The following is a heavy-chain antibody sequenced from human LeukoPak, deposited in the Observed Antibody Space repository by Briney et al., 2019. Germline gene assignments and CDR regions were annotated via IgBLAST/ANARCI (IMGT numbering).Heavy chain of an antibody. D-gene: IGHD3-10*01. Sequence: SETLSLTCAGYGGSFSGYYWSWIRQSPGKGLEWIGEINHTGSTIYNPSLKSRVIMSVDMSSNQFSLKLSSVTAADTAVYYCASGLGDLIPFDHWGQGTLVTVSS. CDR3: ASGLGDLIPFDH. CDR2: INHTGST. J-gene: IGHJ4*02. CDR1: GGSFSGYY. V-gene: IGHV4-34*01.